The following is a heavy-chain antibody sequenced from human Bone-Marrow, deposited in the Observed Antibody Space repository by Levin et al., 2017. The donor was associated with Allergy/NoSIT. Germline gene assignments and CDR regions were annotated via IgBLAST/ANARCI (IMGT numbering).Heavy chain of an antibody. Sequence: GESLKISCAASGFTFDSYAMHWVRQAPGKGLEWVSLISWDGSTTYYGDSVKGRFTISRDNSKNSLYLQMNRLRAEDTAFYYCAKDTCSAGSCYADYWGQGTLVTVSS. CDR2: ISWDGSTT. CDR3: AKDTCSAGSCYADY. CDR1: GFTFDSYA. J-gene: IGHJ4*02. D-gene: IGHD2-15*01. V-gene: IGHV3-43D*03.